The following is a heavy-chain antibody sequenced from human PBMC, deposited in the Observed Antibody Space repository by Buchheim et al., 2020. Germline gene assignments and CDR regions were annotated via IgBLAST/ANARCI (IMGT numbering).Heavy chain of an antibody. CDR3: AKHSSSWYRVSDMDV. V-gene: IGHV3-23*01. CDR1: GFTFSSYV. D-gene: IGHD6-13*01. J-gene: IGHJ6*03. CDR2: ISGSDCST. Sequence: EVQLLESGGDLVQPGGSLRLSCAASGFTFSSYVMSWVRQAPGKGLEWVSAISGSDCSTYYADSVKGRPTISSDNYKNTLSLQMNSLRAEDTAVYYCAKHSSSWYRVSDMDVWGKGTT.